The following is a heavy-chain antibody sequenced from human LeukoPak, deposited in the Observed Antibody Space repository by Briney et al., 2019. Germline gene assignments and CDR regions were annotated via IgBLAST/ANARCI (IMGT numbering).Heavy chain of an antibody. J-gene: IGHJ4*01. D-gene: IGHD3-10*01. V-gene: IGHV4-39*01. CDR3: ARLYAGTRPPDY. CDR2: IFYSGRT. CDR1: GDSISSRTYY. Sequence: PSETLSLTCTVSGDSISSRTYYWGWIRQPPGKGLEWIGSIFYSGRTYYSPSLKSRVTISVDTSKSQFSLKLSSVTAADTAVYYCARLYAGTRPPDYWGHGTLVTVSS.